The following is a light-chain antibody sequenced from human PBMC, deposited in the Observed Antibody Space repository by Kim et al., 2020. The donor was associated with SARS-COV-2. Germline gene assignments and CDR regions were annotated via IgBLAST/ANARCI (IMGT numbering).Light chain of an antibody. CDR2: GKS. Sequence: ALGQTVTITCQGDSLRNYYPSWYQQKPGQAPVVVIYGKSNRPSGIPDRFSGSTSGNTASLTITGAQAEDEADYYCNSRDSSSNHLVFGGGTQLTVL. J-gene: IGLJ2*01. CDR1: SLRNYY. CDR3: NSRDSSSNHLV. V-gene: IGLV3-19*01.